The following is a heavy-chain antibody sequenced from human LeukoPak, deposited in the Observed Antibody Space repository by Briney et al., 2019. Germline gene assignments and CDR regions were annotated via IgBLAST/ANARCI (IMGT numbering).Heavy chain of an antibody. J-gene: IGHJ4*02. CDR3: ARGNILSGYCFDF. V-gene: IGHV4-34*01. D-gene: IGHD3-9*01. CDR2: IHYTGGT. CDR1: GGSFDSKY. Sequence: SETLSLTCSVSGGSFDSKYWSWIRQPPGKGLEWVGEIHYTGGTSYNPSLKSRATISIDTSKNQLSLKLSSVTAADTAVYYCARGNILSGYCFDFWGQGALVTVSS.